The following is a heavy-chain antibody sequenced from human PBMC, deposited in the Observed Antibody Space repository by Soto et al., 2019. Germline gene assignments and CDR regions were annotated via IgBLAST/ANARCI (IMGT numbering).Heavy chain of an antibody. CDR1: GGSFSGYY. J-gene: IGHJ4*02. V-gene: IGHV4-34*01. D-gene: IGHD2-2*01. Sequence: QVQLQQWGAGLLKPSETLSLTCAVYGGSFSGYYWSWIRQPPGKGLEWIGEINHSGSTNYNPSLKSRVTISVDTSKNQFSLKLSSVTAADTAVYYCATSRVPRRKRPFDYWGQGTLVTVSS. CDR3: ATSRVPRRKRPFDY. CDR2: INHSGST.